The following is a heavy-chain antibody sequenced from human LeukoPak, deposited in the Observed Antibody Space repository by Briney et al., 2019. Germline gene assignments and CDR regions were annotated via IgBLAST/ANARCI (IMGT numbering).Heavy chain of an antibody. CDR3: ARARIGGIVVVPAARDAFDI. J-gene: IGHJ3*02. V-gene: IGHV4-34*01. D-gene: IGHD2-2*01. CDR2: INHSGST. CDR1: GGSFSGYY. Sequence: SETLSLTCAVYGGSFSGYYWSWIRQPPAKGLEWIGEINHSGSTNYNPSLKSRVTISVDTSKNQFSLKLSSVTAADTAVYYCARARIGGIVVVPAARDAFDIWGQGTMVTVSS.